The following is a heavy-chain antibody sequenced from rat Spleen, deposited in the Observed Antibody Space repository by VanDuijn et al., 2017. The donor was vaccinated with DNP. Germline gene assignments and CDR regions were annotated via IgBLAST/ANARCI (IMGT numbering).Heavy chain of an antibody. Sequence: EVQLVESGGGLVQPGRSLKLSCAASGFTFSNYGMAWVRQAPTKGLEWVATISYDGSRTYYRDSVKGRFTISRDNAKSTLYQQMDSLRSEDTATYYCARHVGYTTDYWDYWGQGVMVTVSS. D-gene: IGHD1-6*01. CDR1: GFTFSNYG. J-gene: IGHJ2*01. V-gene: IGHV5-29*01. CDR3: ARHVGYTTDYWDY. CDR2: ISYDGSRT.